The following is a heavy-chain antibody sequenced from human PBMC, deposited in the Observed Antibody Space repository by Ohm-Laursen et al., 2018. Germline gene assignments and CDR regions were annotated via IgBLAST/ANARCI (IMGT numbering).Heavy chain of an antibody. CDR3: ARGRLSGTRRALDI. CDR1: GFIVSSTY. Sequence: GSLRLSCAASGFIVSSTYMDWVRQAPGKGLEYVAVIYTGGSTDYAGSVKGRFTISRDNAKNSLYLQMNSLRSEDTAVYYCARGRLSGTRRALDIWGQGTMVTVSS. CDR2: IYTGGST. V-gene: IGHV3-53*05. D-gene: IGHD1-7*01. J-gene: IGHJ3*02.